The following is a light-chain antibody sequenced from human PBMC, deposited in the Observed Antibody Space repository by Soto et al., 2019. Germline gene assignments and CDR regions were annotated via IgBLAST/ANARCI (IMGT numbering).Light chain of an antibody. V-gene: IGKV1-5*01. Sequence: DIHMTQAPSTLSASVGDRVTITCRASQSINAWLAWYQQKPGKAPKLLIYDVSPLASGVPSRFSGSASGTEFTITIGNLESEDFASYYCQQYHRYSTFGQGTRVDIK. CDR2: DVS. CDR3: QQYHRYST. J-gene: IGKJ1*01. CDR1: QSINAW.